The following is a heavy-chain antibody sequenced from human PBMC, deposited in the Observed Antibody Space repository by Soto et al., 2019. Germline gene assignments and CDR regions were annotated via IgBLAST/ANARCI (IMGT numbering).Heavy chain of an antibody. CDR2: ISGTGGGT. J-gene: IGHJ6*02. CDR3: SKPAFYGSGIPNYYGMDG. CDR1: GFTFSNYA. D-gene: IGHD3-10*01. Sequence: EVHLLESGGGLVQPGGSLRLSCAASGFTFSNYAMTWVRQAPGKGLEWVSVISGTGGGTNNADSAKGRFTTSRDNSKKKLYLQKNRPRAEDTAVYYFSKPAFYGSGIPNYYGMDGLGQGTAVT. V-gene: IGHV3-23*01.